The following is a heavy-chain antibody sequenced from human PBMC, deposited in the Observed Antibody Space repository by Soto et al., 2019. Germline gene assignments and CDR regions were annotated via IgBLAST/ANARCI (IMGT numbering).Heavy chain of an antibody. CDR3: ARDHDDYIWGSYAVDY. V-gene: IGHV3-48*01. Sequence: GGSLRLSCTASGVSFSSYSMNWFRPAPGKGLEWVSYISSSSSTIYYADSVKGRFTISRDNAKNSLYLQMNSLRAEDTAVYYCARDHDDYIWGSYAVDYWGQGTLVTVSS. D-gene: IGHD3-16*01. CDR1: GVSFSSYS. CDR2: ISSSSSTI. J-gene: IGHJ4*02.